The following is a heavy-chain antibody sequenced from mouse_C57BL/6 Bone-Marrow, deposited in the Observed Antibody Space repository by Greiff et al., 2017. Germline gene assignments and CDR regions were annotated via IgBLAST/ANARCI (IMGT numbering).Heavy chain of an antibody. CDR3: ARGVGDEAWFAY. D-gene: IGHD1-1*01. V-gene: IGHV5-12*01. CDR1: GFTFSDYY. CDR2: ISNGGGST. Sequence: EVKVVESGGGLVQPGGSLKLSCAASGFTFSDYYMYWVRQTPEKRLEWVAYISNGGGSTHYPDTVKGRFTISRDNVKNTLYLQMSRLKSEDTAMYYCARGVGDEAWFAYWGQGTLVTVSA. J-gene: IGHJ3*01.